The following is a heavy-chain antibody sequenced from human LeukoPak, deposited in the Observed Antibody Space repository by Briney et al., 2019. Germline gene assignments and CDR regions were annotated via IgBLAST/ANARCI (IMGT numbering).Heavy chain of an antibody. CDR2: INPNSGGT. Sequence: EASVNVSCKASGYTFTGYYMHWVRQAPGQGLEWMGWINPNSGGTNYAQKFQGRVTITRNTSISTAYMELSSLRSEDTAVYYCARVPYSGYDYDYWGQGTLVTVSS. CDR1: GYTFTGYY. J-gene: IGHJ4*02. CDR3: ARVPYSGYDYDY. V-gene: IGHV1-2*02. D-gene: IGHD5-12*01.